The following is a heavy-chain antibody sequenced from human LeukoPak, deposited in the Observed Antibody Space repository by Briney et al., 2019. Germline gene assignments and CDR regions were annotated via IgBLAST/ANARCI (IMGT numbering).Heavy chain of an antibody. D-gene: IGHD3-22*01. CDR1: GFTFSSYS. CDR2: ISSSSSYI. V-gene: IGHV3-21*01. CDR3: ARDPYYDSLFDY. J-gene: IGHJ4*02. Sequence: GGSLRLSCAASGFTFSSYSMNWVRQAPGKGLEWVSSISSSSSYIYYADSVKGRFTISRDNAKNSLYLQMNSLRAEDTAVYYCARDPYYDSLFDYWGQGTLVTVSS.